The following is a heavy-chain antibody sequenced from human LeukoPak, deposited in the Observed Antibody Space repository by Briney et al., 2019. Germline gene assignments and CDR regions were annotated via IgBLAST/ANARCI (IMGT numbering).Heavy chain of an antibody. D-gene: IGHD2-2*01. J-gene: IGHJ4*02. Sequence: GGSLRLFCAASGFTFSSYNMNWVRQAPGKGLEWVSFICSSSTYIYYADSVRGRFTISRDNAKNSLYLQMNSLRAEDTAVYYCARVGGYCSSTSCPPPDYWGQGTLVTVSS. V-gene: IGHV3-21*01. CDR2: ICSSSTYI. CDR1: GFTFSSYN. CDR3: ARVGGYCSSTSCPPPDY.